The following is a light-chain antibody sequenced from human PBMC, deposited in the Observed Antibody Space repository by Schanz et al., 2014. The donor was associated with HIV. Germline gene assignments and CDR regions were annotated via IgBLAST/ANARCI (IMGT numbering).Light chain of an antibody. CDR2: DVS. J-gene: IGLJ3*02. CDR3: SSYTTTNTWL. V-gene: IGLV2-14*03. Sequence: QSVLTQPASVSGSPGQSITISCTGTSIDAGGYNYVSWYQQHPGKAPKLMIYDVSYRPSGISSRFSGSKSGNTASLTISALQAEDEADYYCSSYTTTNTWLFGGGTKLTVL. CDR1: SIDAGGYNY.